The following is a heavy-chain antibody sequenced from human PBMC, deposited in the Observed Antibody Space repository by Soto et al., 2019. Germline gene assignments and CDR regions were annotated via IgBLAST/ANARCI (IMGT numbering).Heavy chain of an antibody. CDR3: AKLGSTSWSPHYYFDY. CDR2: ITGSGGDT. J-gene: IGHJ4*02. D-gene: IGHD3-10*01. V-gene: IGHV3-23*01. CDR1: GFTFNNYA. Sequence: PGGSLRLSCAASGFTFNNYAMGWVRQAPGKGLEWVSAITGSGGDTYYLDSVKGRFTISRDNSKNTLYLQMNSLRAEDTAIYYCAKLGSTSWSPHYYFDYWGQGTLVTVSS.